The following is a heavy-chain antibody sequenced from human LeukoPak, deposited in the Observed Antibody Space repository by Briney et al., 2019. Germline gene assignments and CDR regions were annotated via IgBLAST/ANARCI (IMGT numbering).Heavy chain of an antibody. CDR3: ANQYSSGWFYFDY. D-gene: IGHD6-19*01. V-gene: IGHV4-38-2*01. J-gene: IGHJ4*02. CDR2: IFHSGTT. Sequence: SETLSLICAVSGNSISSGYYWGWIRQSPGKGLEWIGSIFHSGTTYYNPSLKSRVTISVDTSKNQFSLKLSSVTAADTAVYYCANQYSSGWFYFDYWGQGTLVTVSS. CDR1: GNSISSGYY.